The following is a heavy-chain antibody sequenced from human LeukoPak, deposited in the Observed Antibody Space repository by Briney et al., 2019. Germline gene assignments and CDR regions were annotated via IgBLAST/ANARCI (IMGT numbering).Heavy chain of an antibody. J-gene: IGHJ4*02. V-gene: IGHV3-74*01. CDR3: ATDDYRGLGY. CDR1: GFTFSSHG. D-gene: IGHD4-11*01. CDR2: IDFVGSHT. Sequence: GGSLRLSCAASGFTFSSHGMCWVRQAPGRGLVWVSHIDFVGSHTTYADSVKGRFTISRDNVKSTLYLQMNSLRAEDTAVYYCATDDYRGLGYWGQGTLVTVSS.